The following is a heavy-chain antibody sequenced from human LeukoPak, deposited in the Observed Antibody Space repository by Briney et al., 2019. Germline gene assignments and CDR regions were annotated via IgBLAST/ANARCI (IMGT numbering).Heavy chain of an antibody. V-gene: IGHV1-69*13. CDR2: IITILCTA. Sequence: SVKVSCKASGGTFSSYAISWVRQATGQGLEWMGGIITILCTANYAQKFQGRVTITADESTSTAYMELSSLRSEDTAVYYCANQDGSGPKPYYYYGMDVWGQGTTVTVSS. CDR1: GGTFSSYA. CDR3: ANQDGSGPKPYYYYGMDV. J-gene: IGHJ6*02. D-gene: IGHD3-10*01.